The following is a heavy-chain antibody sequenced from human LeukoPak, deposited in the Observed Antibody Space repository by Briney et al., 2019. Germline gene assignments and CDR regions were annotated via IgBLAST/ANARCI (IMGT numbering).Heavy chain of an antibody. CDR1: GFTFSNTW. D-gene: IGHD5-12*01. V-gene: IGHV3-15*01. Sequence: GGSLRLSCAASGFTFSNTWMNWVRQAPGKGLEWVGRIKRIIDGGTTDYAAPVKGRFTVSRDDSINTLYLQMSSLKTEDTAVYYCSAPTSPGDSGYDPLDYWGQGTLVTVSS. CDR3: SAPTSPGDSGYDPLDY. CDR2: IKRIIDGGTT. J-gene: IGHJ4*02.